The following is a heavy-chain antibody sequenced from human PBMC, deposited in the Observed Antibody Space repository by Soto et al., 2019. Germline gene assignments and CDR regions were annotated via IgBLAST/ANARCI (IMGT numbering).Heavy chain of an antibody. D-gene: IGHD6-19*01. V-gene: IGHV1-8*01. CDR3: ARERSSGWYVDY. J-gene: IGHJ4*02. CDR2: MNNNSGNT. CDR1: GYTFTSYD. Sequence: QVQLVQSGAEVKKPGASVKVSCKASGYTFTSYDINWVRQATGQGLEWMGWMNNNSGNTGYAEKFQGRVTMSRNTSISTAYMELSSLRSEDTAVYYCARERSSGWYVDYWGQGTLVTVSS.